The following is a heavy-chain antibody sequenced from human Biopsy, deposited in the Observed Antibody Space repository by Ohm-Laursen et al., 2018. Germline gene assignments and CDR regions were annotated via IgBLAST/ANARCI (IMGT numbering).Heavy chain of an antibody. CDR1: GFTFSSHA. Sequence: GESLRISCKASGFTFSSHAMSWVRQAPGKGLEWVSVITGVGGVTYYADPVKGRFTVSRDNSMNTMFLQMNSLRAQDAGTYYCAKWGTSMALYHFYGMDVWGQGTTVSVSS. CDR3: AKWGTSMALYHFYGMDV. D-gene: IGHD5-18*01. J-gene: IGHJ6*02. V-gene: IGHV3-23*01. CDR2: ITGVGGVT.